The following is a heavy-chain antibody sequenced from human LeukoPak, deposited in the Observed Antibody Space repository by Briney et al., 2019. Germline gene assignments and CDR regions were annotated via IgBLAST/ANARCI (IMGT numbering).Heavy chain of an antibody. Sequence: GGSLRLSCAASGFTFSSYSMNWVRQAPGKGLEWVSSISSSSGYIYYADSVKGRFTISRDNAKNTLYLQMNSLRAEDTAVYYCARVRGAALDYWGQGTLVTVSS. V-gene: IGHV3-21*01. CDR2: ISSSSGYI. CDR1: GFTFSSYS. CDR3: ARVRGAALDY. D-gene: IGHD3-10*01. J-gene: IGHJ4*02.